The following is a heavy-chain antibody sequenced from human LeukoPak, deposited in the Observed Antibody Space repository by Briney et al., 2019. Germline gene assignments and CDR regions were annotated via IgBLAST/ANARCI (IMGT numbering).Heavy chain of an antibody. V-gene: IGHV4-39*02. Sequence: PSETLSLTCTVSGGSISSSRYYWGWIRQPPGKGLEWIGSIYYSGSTYYNPSLQSRVTVSVDASKNHFSLRVNSVIAADTAIYYCARKRRRGYYLNSAFDMWGQGTMVTVSS. CDR2: IYYSGST. CDR1: GGSISSSRYY. CDR3: ARKRRRGYYLNSAFDM. J-gene: IGHJ3*02. D-gene: IGHD3-3*01.